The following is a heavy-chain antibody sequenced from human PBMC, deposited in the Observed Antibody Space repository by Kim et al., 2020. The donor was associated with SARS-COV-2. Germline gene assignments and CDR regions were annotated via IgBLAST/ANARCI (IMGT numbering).Heavy chain of an antibody. Sequence: GGSLRLSCAASGFTFNSYSMNWVRQAPGKGLEWVSYISSSSGNIYYADSVKGRFTISRDNAKNSLYLQMNSLRAEDTAVYYCARDIKYCGVGYCFSRQFDYWGQGTLGTVSS. CDR2: ISSSSGNI. CDR1: GFTFNSYS. J-gene: IGHJ4*02. D-gene: IGHD2-15*01. CDR3: ARDIKYCGVGYCFSRQFDY. V-gene: IGHV3-48*04.